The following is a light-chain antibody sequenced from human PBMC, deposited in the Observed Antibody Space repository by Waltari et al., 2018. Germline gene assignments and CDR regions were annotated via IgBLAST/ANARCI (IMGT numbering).Light chain of an antibody. J-gene: IGKJ1*01. CDR3: QQYNNWPPGT. CDR2: GAS. Sequence: ETVMTQSPATLSVSPGERANLSCRASQSVSSNLAWYQQKPGQAPRLLIYGASTRATGIPARFSGSGSGTEFTLTISSLQSEDFAVYYCQQYNNWPPGTFGQGTKVEIK. CDR1: QSVSSN. V-gene: IGKV3-15*01.